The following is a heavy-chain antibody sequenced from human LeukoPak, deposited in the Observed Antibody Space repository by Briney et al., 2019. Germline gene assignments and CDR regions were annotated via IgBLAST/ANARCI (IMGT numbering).Heavy chain of an antibody. CDR2: ISAYNGNT. Sequence: ASVKVSRKASGYTFTSYGISWVRQAPGQGLEWMGWISAYNGNTNYAQKLQGRVTMTTDTSTSTAYMELRSLRSDDTAVYYCARDGLRFLEWLLGDNWFDPWGQGTLVTVSS. J-gene: IGHJ5*02. CDR3: ARDGLRFLEWLLGDNWFDP. CDR1: GYTFTSYG. V-gene: IGHV1-18*04. D-gene: IGHD3-3*01.